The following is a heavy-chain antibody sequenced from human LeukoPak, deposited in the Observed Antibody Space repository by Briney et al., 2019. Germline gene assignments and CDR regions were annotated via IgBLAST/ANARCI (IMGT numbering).Heavy chain of an antibody. CDR2: VFHSGST. CDR1: GDSFTGTNHH. V-gene: IGHV4-39*01. J-gene: IGHJ4*02. Sequence: SETLSLTCTVAGDSFTGTNHHWGWIRQPPGKGLEWIGSVFHSGSTYYNPSLKSRVTISVDTSKNQFSLRLSSVTAADTAVYYCARTILGPYDYWGQGTLVTVSS. CDR3: ARTILGPYDY. D-gene: IGHD5-24*01.